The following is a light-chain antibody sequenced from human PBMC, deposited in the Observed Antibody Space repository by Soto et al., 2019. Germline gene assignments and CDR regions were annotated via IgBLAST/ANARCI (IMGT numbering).Light chain of an antibody. CDR1: QSVSNSL. CDR2: GAS. J-gene: IGKJ3*01. CDR3: QQYGGSPPFS. V-gene: IGKV3-20*01. Sequence: EIVLTQSPGTLSLSPGERATLSCRASQSVSNSLLAWYQQKPGQAPRLLMYGASSRATGIPDRFSGSGSEKEFTLTISRLEPEDFAVYYCQQYGGSPPFSFGPGTKVDIK.